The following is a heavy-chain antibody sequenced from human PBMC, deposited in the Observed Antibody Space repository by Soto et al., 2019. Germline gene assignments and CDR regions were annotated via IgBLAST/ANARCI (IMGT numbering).Heavy chain of an antibody. J-gene: IGHJ5*02. D-gene: IGHD4-17*01. Sequence: XASLRLSCAASGFTFSSYGMHWVRQAPGKGLEWVAVIWYDGSNKYYADSVKGRFTISRDNSKNTLYLQMNSLRAEDTAVYYCARGNYGDYASGGNWFDPWGQGTLVTVSS. CDR1: GFTFSSYG. CDR2: IWYDGSNK. CDR3: ARGNYGDYASGGNWFDP. V-gene: IGHV3-33*01.